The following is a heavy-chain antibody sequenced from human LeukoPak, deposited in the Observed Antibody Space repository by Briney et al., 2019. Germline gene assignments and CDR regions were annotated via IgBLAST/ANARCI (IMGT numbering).Heavy chain of an antibody. Sequence: GGSLRLSCAASGFTFSSYAMTWVRQAPGKGLEWVSTISGSGGSTYYADSVKGRFTISRDNSKNTLYLQMSSLRAEDTAVYFCVRGYSFGPYGMDVWGQGTTVTVSS. D-gene: IGHD2-15*01. CDR1: GFTFSSYA. J-gene: IGHJ6*02. CDR3: VRGYSFGPYGMDV. V-gene: IGHV3-23*01. CDR2: ISGSGGST.